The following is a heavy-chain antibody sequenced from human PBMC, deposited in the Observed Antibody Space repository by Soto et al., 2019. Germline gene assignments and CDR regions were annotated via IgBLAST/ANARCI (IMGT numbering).Heavy chain of an antibody. J-gene: IGHJ4*02. V-gene: IGHV4-59*08. CDR1: GGSISSYY. CDR3: AGRYGRAIDS. D-gene: IGHD3-16*01. Sequence: QVQLQESGPGLVKPSETLSLTCTVSGGSISSYYWSWIRQPPGKGLEWIGYIYSSGSTNYNPSLTSRATISVDPPKNQCSLKLTSVTAADTALYYCAGRYGRAIDSWGQGTLVTVSS. CDR2: IYSSGST.